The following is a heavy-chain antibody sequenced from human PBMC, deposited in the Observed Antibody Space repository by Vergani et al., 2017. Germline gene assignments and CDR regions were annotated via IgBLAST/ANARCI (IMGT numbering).Heavy chain of an antibody. CDR3: ARDLSYSTAWPFFDS. Sequence: EVQLLESGGGLAQPGGSLRLSCAASGFTFSTYDMHWVRQATGKGLEWVSAIGTAGDTYYPGSVKGRFTISRDSSKTLYLQMDSLRVEDTAMYFCARDLSYSTAWPFFDSRGQGTLVTVSS. J-gene: IGHJ4*02. CDR1: GFTFSTYD. V-gene: IGHV3-13*01. D-gene: IGHD4-11*01. CDR2: IGTAGDT.